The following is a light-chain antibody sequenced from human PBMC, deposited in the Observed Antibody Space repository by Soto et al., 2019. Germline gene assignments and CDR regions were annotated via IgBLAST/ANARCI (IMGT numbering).Light chain of an antibody. CDR2: GAS. Sequence: EIVLTQSPGILSLSPGERATLSCRAPESVSSNYLAWYQHKPGQAPRLLIYGASRRATGIPDRFSGSGSGTDFTLTISRLEPEDLAVYYCQRYGSSPPWTFGQGTKVDIK. CDR1: ESVSSNY. V-gene: IGKV3-20*01. CDR3: QRYGSSPPWT. J-gene: IGKJ1*01.